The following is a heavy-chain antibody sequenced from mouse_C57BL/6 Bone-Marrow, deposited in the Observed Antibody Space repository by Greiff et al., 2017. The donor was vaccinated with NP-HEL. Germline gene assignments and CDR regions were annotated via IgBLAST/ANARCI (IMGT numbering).Heavy chain of an antibody. CDR1: GYTFTSYW. CDR2: IHPNSGSN. CDR3: AISYYGSSWAY. Sequence: VQLQQPGAELVKPGASVKLSCKASGYTFTSYWMHWVKQRPGQGLEWIGMIHPNSGSNNYNATFKSKATLTVDNYSSTAYMQLSSLTSEDSAVYYCAISYYGSSWAYWGQGTLVTVSA. J-gene: IGHJ3*01. V-gene: IGHV1-64*01. D-gene: IGHD1-1*01.